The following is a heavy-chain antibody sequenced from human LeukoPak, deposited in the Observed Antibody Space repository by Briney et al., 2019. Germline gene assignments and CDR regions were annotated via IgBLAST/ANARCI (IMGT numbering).Heavy chain of an antibody. CDR2: IYPGDTDT. Sequence: GASLKISSQGSGYSFTSYWIGWVRQMPGKGLEWMGIIYPGDTDTRYSPSFQGQVTISADKSISTAYLQWSSLKASDTAMYYCARTRDSYGYDVFDIWGQGTMVTVSS. V-gene: IGHV5-51*01. D-gene: IGHD5-18*01. CDR3: ARTRDSYGYDVFDI. J-gene: IGHJ3*02. CDR1: GYSFTSYW.